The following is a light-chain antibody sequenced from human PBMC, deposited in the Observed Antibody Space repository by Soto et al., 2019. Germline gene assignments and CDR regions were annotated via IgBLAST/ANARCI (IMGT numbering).Light chain of an antibody. Sequence: QSALTQPRSVSGSPGQSITISCTGSSSDVGGYNYVSWYQQHPDKSPKLIIFGVSERRSGVPHRFSGSKSGNTASLTISGLQAEDEAFYYCCSFAGGSTDVFGGGTKLTVL. CDR1: SSDVGGYNY. CDR2: GVS. CDR3: CSFAGGSTDV. J-gene: IGLJ2*01. V-gene: IGLV2-11*01.